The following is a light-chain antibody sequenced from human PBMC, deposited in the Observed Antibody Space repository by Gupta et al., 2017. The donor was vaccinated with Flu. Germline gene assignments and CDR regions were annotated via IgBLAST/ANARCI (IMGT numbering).Light chain of an antibody. V-gene: IGKV6-21*01. CDR1: QNIGTS. CDR2: YAS. J-gene: IGKJ1*01. CDR3: HQSSNLPWT. Sequence: KEKVTITCRASQNIGTSLNWYQQKPDQAPNLLIKYASQSFSGVPSRFSGSGSGTDFTLTINNLEAEDAATYYCHQSSNLPWTFGQGTKVEIK.